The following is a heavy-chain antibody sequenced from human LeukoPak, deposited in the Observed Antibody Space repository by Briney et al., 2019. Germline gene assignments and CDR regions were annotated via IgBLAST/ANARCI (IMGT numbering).Heavy chain of an antibody. CDR3: ARDRRWLQYSDY. D-gene: IGHD5-24*01. CDR1: GFTFSSYA. Sequence: GGSLILSCAASGFTFSSYAMHWVRQAPGKGLEWVAVISYDGSNKYYADSVKGRFTISRDNSKNTLYLEMNSLRPEDTAVYYCARDRRWLQYSDYWGQGTLVTVSS. CDR2: ISYDGSNK. V-gene: IGHV3-30*04. J-gene: IGHJ4*02.